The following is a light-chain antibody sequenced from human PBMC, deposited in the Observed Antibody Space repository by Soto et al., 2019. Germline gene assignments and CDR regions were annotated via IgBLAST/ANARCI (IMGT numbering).Light chain of an antibody. V-gene: IGKV3-15*01. CDR3: QQYNNWPRT. J-gene: IGKJ1*01. CDR2: GAS. CDR1: QSVSSN. Sequence: EIVMTQSPATLSVSPGERATLSCRASQSVSSNLAWYQQKPGQAPRLLIYGASTRATGIPARFSGSGSGTEFPLTFSSLQSEDFAVYYCQQYNNWPRTFGQGTKVEIK.